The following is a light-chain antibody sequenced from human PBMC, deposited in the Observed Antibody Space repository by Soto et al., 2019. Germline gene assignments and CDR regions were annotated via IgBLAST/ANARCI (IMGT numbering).Light chain of an antibody. CDR2: DAS. CDR3: QQRLNWPPG. CDR1: QSVTNY. V-gene: IGKV3-11*01. Sequence: EIFLTQSPDTLSLSPGERATLTCRASQSVTNYIAWYQQRPGQAPRLLICDASNRATGVPARFSGSGSGTDFTLTISDLEPADFGLYYCQQRLNWPPGFGQGTKVDIK. J-gene: IGKJ1*01.